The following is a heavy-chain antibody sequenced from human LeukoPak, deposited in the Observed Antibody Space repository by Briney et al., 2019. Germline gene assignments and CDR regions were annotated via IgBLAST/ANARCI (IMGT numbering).Heavy chain of an antibody. CDR3: ARGSYCSSTSCYTVVYFQH. CDR1: GYSFTSYD. Sequence: ASVKVSCKASGYSFTSYDMNWVRQAPGQGPEWMAWMNPGTNKRGYAQRFHGRVILTSDPSISTAYMELSSLRSDDTAVYYCARGSYCSSTSCYTVVYFQHWGQGTLVTVSS. CDR2: MNPGTNKR. J-gene: IGHJ1*01. V-gene: IGHV1-8*01. D-gene: IGHD2-2*02.